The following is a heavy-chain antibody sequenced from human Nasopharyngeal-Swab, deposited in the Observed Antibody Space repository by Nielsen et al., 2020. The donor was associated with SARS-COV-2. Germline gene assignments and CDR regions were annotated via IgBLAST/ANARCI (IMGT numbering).Heavy chain of an antibody. CDR2: IYHSGST. Sequence: SETLSLTCTVSGYSISSGYYWGWIRQPPGKGLEWIGSIYHSGSTYYNPSLKSRVTISVDTSKNQFSLKLSSETAADTAVYYCARGGYSSGWVVYWGQGTLVTVSS. D-gene: IGHD6-19*01. CDR3: ARGGYSSGWVVY. V-gene: IGHV4-38-2*02. J-gene: IGHJ4*02. CDR1: GYSISSGYY.